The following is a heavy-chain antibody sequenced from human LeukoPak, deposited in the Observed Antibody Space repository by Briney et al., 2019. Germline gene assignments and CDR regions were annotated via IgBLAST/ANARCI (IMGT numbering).Heavy chain of an antibody. CDR1: GFTFSSYD. D-gene: IGHD3-3*01. Sequence: GGSLRLSCAASGFTFSSYDMHWVRQATGKGLEWVSAIGTAGDTYYPGSVKGRFTISRENAKNSLYLQMNSLRAGDTAVYYCARGVDFWSFDPWGQGTLVTVSS. CDR3: ARGVDFWSFDP. CDR2: IGTAGDT. J-gene: IGHJ5*02. V-gene: IGHV3-13*01.